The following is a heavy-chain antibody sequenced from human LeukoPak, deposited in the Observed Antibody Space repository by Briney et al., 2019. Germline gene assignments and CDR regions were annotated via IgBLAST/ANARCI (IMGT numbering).Heavy chain of an antibody. D-gene: IGHD3-3*01. Sequence: PGRSLRLSCAASGFTFSSYGMHWVRQAPGKGLEWVAVISYDGSNKYYADSVKGRFTISRDNSKNTLYLQMNSLRAEDTAVYYCAKDQGRYDFWSGYYFLGQYYCYGMDVWGQGTTVTVSS. J-gene: IGHJ6*02. V-gene: IGHV3-30*18. CDR2: ISYDGSNK. CDR1: GFTFSSYG. CDR3: AKDQGRYDFWSGYYFLGQYYCYGMDV.